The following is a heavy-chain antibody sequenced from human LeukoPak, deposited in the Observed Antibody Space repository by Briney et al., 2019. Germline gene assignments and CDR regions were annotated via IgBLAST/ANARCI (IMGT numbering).Heavy chain of an antibody. Sequence: SETLSLTCTVSSGSVSNSHYYWAWVRQPPGKGLEWLGSIFYSGNTHYNPSLKSPVTISIDTSKNQFSLKLSSVTAADTAVYYCARGEGTILRGVITPFDYWGQGTLVTVSS. CDR3: ARGEGTILRGVITPFDY. CDR2: IFYSGNT. V-gene: IGHV4-39*07. J-gene: IGHJ4*02. CDR1: SGSVSNSHYY. D-gene: IGHD3-10*01.